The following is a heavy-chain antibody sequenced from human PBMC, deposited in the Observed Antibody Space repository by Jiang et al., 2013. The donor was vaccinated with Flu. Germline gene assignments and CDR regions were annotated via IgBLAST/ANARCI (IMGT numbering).Heavy chain of an antibody. CDR3: ARLPIHSYGFRQKSNFDS. V-gene: IGHV5-51*01. CDR2: MYPGNSDT. D-gene: IGHD5-18*01. CDR1: GYRFTSYW. Sequence: GAEVKKPGESLKISCKGSGYRFTSYWIGWVRQMPGKGLEWMGIMYPGNSDTTYSPSFQGQVTISADNSIATAYLQWHSLRASDTAMYFCARLPIHSYGFRQKSNFDSWGQGTLVTVSS. J-gene: IGHJ4*02.